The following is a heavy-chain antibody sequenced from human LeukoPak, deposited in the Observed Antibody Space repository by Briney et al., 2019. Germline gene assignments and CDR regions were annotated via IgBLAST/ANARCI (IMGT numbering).Heavy chain of an antibody. Sequence: GGSLRLSCAASGFTFSSYSMNWVRRAPGKGLEWVSSISSSSSYIYYADSVKGRFTISRDNAKNSLYLQMNSLRAEDTAVYYCAREGAVAAPQDYWGQGTLVTVSS. CDR1: GFTFSSYS. CDR3: AREGAVAAPQDY. D-gene: IGHD6-19*01. V-gene: IGHV3-21*01. CDR2: ISSSSSYI. J-gene: IGHJ4*02.